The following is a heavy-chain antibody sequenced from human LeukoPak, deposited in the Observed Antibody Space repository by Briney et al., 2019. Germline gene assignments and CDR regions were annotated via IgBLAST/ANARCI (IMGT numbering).Heavy chain of an antibody. Sequence: SGGSLRLPCAASGFTFSSYAMSWVRQAPGKGLEWVSAISGSGGSTYYADSVKGRFTISRDNSKNTLYLQMNSLRAEDTAVYYCAKDTAYYYGSGSFYFDHWGQGTLVTVSS. CDR1: GFTFSSYA. D-gene: IGHD3-10*01. CDR2: ISGSGGST. J-gene: IGHJ4*02. CDR3: AKDTAYYYGSGSFYFDH. V-gene: IGHV3-23*01.